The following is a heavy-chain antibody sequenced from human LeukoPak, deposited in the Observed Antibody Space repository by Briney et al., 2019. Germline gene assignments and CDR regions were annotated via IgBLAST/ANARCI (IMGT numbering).Heavy chain of an antibody. CDR1: GYTFTSYG. J-gene: IGHJ6*02. CDR3: ARDRPYCSSTSCYASHYYYGMDV. V-gene: IGHV1-18*01. CDR2: ISAYNGNT. Sequence: ASVKVSCKASGYTFTSYGISWVRQAPGQGPEWMGWISAYNGNTNYAQKLQGRVTMTTDTSTSTAYMELRSLRSDDTAVYYCARDRPYCSSTSCYASHYYYGMDVWGQGTTVTVSS. D-gene: IGHD2-2*01.